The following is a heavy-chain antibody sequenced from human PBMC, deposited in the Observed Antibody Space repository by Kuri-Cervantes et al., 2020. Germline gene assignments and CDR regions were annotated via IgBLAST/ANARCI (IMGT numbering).Heavy chain of an antibody. J-gene: IGHJ6*03. D-gene: IGHD3-10*02. CDR1: GFTFSTYA. V-gene: IGHV3-13*01. Sequence: GGSLRLSCAASGFTFSTYAMNWVRQATGKGLEWVSAIGTAGDTYYPGSVKGRFTISRENAKNSLYLQMNSLRAGDTAVYYCARDGVEASALFGKSDYYYMDVWGKGTTVTVSS. CDR2: IGTAGDT. CDR3: ARDGVEASALFGKSDYYYMDV.